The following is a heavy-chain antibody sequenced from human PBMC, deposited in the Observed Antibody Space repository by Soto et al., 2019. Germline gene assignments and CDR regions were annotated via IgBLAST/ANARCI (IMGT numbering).Heavy chain of an antibody. Sequence: PGGSLRLSCAASGFTFSSYDMHWVRQATGKGLEWVSAIGTAGDTYYPGSVKGRFTISRENAKNSLYLQMNSLRAEDTAVYYCAREEVLTGTTGNYYGMDVWGQGTRVTVSS. J-gene: IGHJ6*02. V-gene: IGHV3-13*01. CDR1: GFTFSSYD. CDR3: AREEVLTGTTGNYYGMDV. CDR2: IGTAGDT. D-gene: IGHD1-7*01.